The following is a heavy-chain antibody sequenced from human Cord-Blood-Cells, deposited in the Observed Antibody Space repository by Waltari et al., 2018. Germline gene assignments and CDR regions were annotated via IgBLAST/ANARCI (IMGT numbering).Heavy chain of an antibody. J-gene: IGHJ3*02. V-gene: IGHV3-53*02. CDR2: IYSGGST. CDR3: ARASSADDAFDI. D-gene: IGHD6-6*01. CDR1: GFTVRRHY. Sequence: EVQLVETGGGLIQPGGSLRLSCSASGFTVRRHYMLWVRQAPGKGLEWVSVIYSGGSTYYADSVKGRFTISRDNSKNTLYLQMNSLRAEDTAVYYCARASSADDAFDIWGQGTMVTVSS.